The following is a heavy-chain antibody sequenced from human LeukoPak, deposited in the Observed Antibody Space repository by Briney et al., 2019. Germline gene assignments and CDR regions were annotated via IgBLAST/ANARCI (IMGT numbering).Heavy chain of an antibody. J-gene: IGHJ4*02. CDR1: GFSFSDYS. CDR2: ISGSSTYF. V-gene: IGHV3-21*01. D-gene: IGHD3-22*01. Sequence: TGGSLRLSCEASGFSFSDYSINWVRQAPGKGLEWVSSISGSSTYFFYVDPVKGRFTLSRDNARNSVYLQLTRLRAADAAVYYCGRDLYRTVVVPHYFDYWGQGTLVTVSS. CDR3: GRDLYRTVVVPHYFDY.